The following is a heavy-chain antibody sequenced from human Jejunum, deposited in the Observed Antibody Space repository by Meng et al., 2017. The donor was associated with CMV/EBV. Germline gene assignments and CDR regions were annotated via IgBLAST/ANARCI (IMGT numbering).Heavy chain of an antibody. CDR2: IYGGGST. CDR3: AREGTTLVTYDY. D-gene: IGHD5-18*01. CDR1: GFTVSNSY. J-gene: IGHJ4*02. V-gene: IGHV3-66*01. Sequence: GERLGSVGGLFQLGVCLRLSCAASGFTVSNSYMSWVRQAPGKGLEWVSVIYGGGSTYYADSVKGRFTISRDSSKNTLYLQMNSLRAEDTAVYYCAREGTTLVTYDYWGQGTLVTVSS.